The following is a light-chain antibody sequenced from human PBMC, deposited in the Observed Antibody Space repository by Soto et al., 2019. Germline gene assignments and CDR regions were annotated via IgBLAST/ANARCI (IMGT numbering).Light chain of an antibody. CDR3: QQYDSSPLT. CDR2: GAS. Sequence: EIVLTQSPGTLSLSPGERATLSCRASQSVSSSYLAWYQQKPGQAPRLLIYGASSRATGIPDRFSGSGSGTDFTLTISRLEPEVFAVYYCQQYDSSPLTFGAGTKVEIK. J-gene: IGKJ4*01. CDR1: QSVSSSY. V-gene: IGKV3-20*01.